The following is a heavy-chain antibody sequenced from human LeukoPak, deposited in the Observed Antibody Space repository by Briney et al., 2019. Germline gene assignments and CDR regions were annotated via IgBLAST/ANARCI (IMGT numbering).Heavy chain of an antibody. V-gene: IGHV1-24*01. CDR2: FDPEDGET. J-gene: IGHJ3*02. CDR3: ATTRITMIVVVDDAFDI. D-gene: IGHD3-22*01. Sequence: ASVKVSCKVSGYTLTELSMHWVRQAPGKGLEWMGGFDPEDGETIYAQKFQGRVTMTEDTSTDTAYMELSSLRSEDTAVSYCATTRITMIVVVDDAFDIWGQGTMVTVSS. CDR1: GYTLTELS.